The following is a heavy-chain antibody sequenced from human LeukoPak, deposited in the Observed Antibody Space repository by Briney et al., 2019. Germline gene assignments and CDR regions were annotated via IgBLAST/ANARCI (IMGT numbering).Heavy chain of an antibody. J-gene: IGHJ6*02. V-gene: IGHV1-18*01. CDR3: ARGYYDFWSGYYPSYYYYGMDV. CDR2: ISAYNGNT. CDR1: GYTFTSYG. D-gene: IGHD3-3*01. Sequence: ASVKVSCKASGYTFTSYGISWVRQAPGQGLEWMGWISAYNGNTNYAQKLQGRVTMTRNTSISTAYMELSSLRSEDTAVYYCARGYYDFWSGYYPSYYYYGMDVWGQGTTVTVSS.